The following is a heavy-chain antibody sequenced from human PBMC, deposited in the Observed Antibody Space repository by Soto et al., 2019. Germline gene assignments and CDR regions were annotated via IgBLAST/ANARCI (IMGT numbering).Heavy chain of an antibody. CDR2: IIPLSTTP. J-gene: IGHJ6*02. D-gene: IGHD1-26*01. CDR1: GGSFPDFA. V-gene: IGHV1-69*01. CDR3: AITPGGSHHALYFMDI. Sequence: QVQLVQSGPEVKKPGSSVRVSCKASGGSFPDFAVSWVRQAPGKGLEWMGGIIPLSTTPNYAQRCQARVTITADVSTNTAYMDLTSLTYDDTAGYYCAITPGGSHHALYFMDIWGQGTTVTVSS.